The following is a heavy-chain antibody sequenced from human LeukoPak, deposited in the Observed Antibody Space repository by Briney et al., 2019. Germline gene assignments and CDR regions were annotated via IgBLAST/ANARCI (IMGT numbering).Heavy chain of an antibody. V-gene: IGHV3-7*01. CDR1: GFTFSSYW. Sequence: PGGSLRLSCAASGFTFSSYWMSWVRQAPGKGLEWVANIKQDGSEKYYVDSVKGRFTISRDNAKNSLYLQMNSLRAEDTAVYYCARENRPYDYGDYAREYYYYYYYMDVWGKGTTVTVSS. CDR3: ARENRPYDYGDYAREYYYYYYYMDV. J-gene: IGHJ6*03. D-gene: IGHD4-17*01. CDR2: IKQDGSEK.